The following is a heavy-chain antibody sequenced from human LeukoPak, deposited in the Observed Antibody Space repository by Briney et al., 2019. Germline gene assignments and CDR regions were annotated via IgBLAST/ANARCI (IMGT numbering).Heavy chain of an antibody. Sequence: GKSLRLSCAASGFTFSSYAMHWVRQAPGKGLEWVSYISSSGRNIYYADSVKGRFTISRDNAKNSLYLQMNSLRAEDTAVYYCARDLVQLWSKDFWGQGTLVTVSS. CDR3: ARDLVQLWSKDF. CDR1: GFTFSSYA. CDR2: ISSSGRNI. J-gene: IGHJ4*02. D-gene: IGHD5-18*01. V-gene: IGHV3-48*03.